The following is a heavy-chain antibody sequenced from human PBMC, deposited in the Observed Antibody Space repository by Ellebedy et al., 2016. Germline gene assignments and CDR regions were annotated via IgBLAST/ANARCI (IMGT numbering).Heavy chain of an antibody. Sequence: SVKVSXXASGYTFTSYGISWVRQAPGQGLEWMGRIIPILGIANYAQKFQGRVTMTRDTSISTAYMELSRLRSDDTAVYYCARADRGYCSSTSCPRGFNPWGQGTLVTVSS. CDR1: GYTFTSYG. CDR3: ARADRGYCSSTSCPRGFNP. J-gene: IGHJ5*02. V-gene: IGHV1-69*04. CDR2: IIPILGIA. D-gene: IGHD2-2*01.